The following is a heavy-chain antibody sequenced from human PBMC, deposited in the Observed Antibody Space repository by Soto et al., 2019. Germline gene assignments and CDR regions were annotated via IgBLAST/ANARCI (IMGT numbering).Heavy chain of an antibody. CDR1: GFTFNTYT. D-gene: IGHD2-15*01. CDR2: ISYSSTYI. V-gene: IGHV3-21*01. Sequence: EVQLVESGGGLVRPGGSLRLSCAASGFTFNTYTMNWVRQAPGKGPEWVSSISYSSTYIYYADSVKGRFTISRDNAKNSLYLQMSSLRAEDTAVYYCANDTPLYCSGGSCYSHNWGQGTLVTVSS. J-gene: IGHJ4*02. CDR3: ANDTPLYCSGGSCYSHN.